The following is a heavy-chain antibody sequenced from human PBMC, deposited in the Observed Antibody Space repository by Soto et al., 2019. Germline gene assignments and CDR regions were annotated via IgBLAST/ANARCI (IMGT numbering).Heavy chain of an antibody. D-gene: IGHD6-13*01. Sequence: PSETLSLTCTVSGGSINTNTYYWAWIRQPPGKGLEWIGRIFYTGSTYYNPSLESRVTISVDSSKNQFSLKVTSVTAADTAVYYCARLSSSWYYFDYSGQATLVTVSS. J-gene: IGHJ4*02. CDR2: IFYTGST. V-gene: IGHV4-39*01. CDR1: GGSINTNTYY. CDR3: ARLSSSWYYFDY.